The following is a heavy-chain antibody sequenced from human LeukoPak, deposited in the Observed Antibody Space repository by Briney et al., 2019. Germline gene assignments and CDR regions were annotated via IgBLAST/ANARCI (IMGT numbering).Heavy chain of an antibody. D-gene: IGHD6-13*01. Sequence: PSETLSLTCAVYGGSFSAYYWSWIRQPPGKGLEWIGEINHSGSTNYNPSLKSRVTISIDTSKNQFSLEVSSVTAADTAVYYCARGRGARSSRWYNWFDPWGQGTLVTVSS. CDR3: ARGRGARSSRWYNWFDP. CDR1: GGSFSAYY. CDR2: INHSGST. V-gene: IGHV4-34*01. J-gene: IGHJ5*02.